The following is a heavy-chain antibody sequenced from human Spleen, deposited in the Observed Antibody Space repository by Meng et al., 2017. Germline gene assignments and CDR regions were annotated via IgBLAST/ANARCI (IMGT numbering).Heavy chain of an antibody. CDR3: SGHVDY. V-gene: IGHV3-15*01. CDR2: MKSNVDGGTV. CDR1: GFTFSNAW. Sequence: VAVVGSGGGFVKPWGSLRLSWAASGFTFSNAWMTWVRQAPGKGLEWIGRMKSNVDGGTVDYAAAVKGRFFISRDDSENTFYLQMNSLKTEDTAVYYCSGHVDYWGHGTLVTVSS. J-gene: IGHJ4*01.